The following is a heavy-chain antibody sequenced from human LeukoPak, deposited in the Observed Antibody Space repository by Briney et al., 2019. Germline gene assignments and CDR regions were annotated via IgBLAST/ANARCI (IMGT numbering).Heavy chain of an antibody. D-gene: IGHD6-13*01. CDR3: VRGIAAAATVWLDS. J-gene: IGHJ5*01. CDR1: GGTPSAYY. Sequence: SGTLSLTCAVSGGTPSAYYWTWVRQPPGKGLEWIGEINHSGSTKYNPSAKSRGIISVDTSKDQFSMMLSSVTAADTAEYYCVRGIAAAATVWLDSWGQGTLVTVSS. CDR2: INHSGST. V-gene: IGHV4-34*01.